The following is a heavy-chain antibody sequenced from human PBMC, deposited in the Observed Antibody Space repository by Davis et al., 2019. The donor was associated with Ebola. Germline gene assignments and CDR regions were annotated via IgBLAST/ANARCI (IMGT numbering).Heavy chain of an antibody. Sequence: MPSETLSLTCTVSGGSISTSFYNWGWIRQTPEKGLEWIASIYYSGNTYYNPSLKSRVTISVDTSKNQFSLKLSSVTAADTAVYYCARGGGGYSYGSPGYWGQGTLVTVSS. J-gene: IGHJ4*02. D-gene: IGHD5-18*01. CDR1: GGSISTSFYN. CDR3: ARGGGGYSYGSPGY. CDR2: IYYSGNT. V-gene: IGHV4-39*07.